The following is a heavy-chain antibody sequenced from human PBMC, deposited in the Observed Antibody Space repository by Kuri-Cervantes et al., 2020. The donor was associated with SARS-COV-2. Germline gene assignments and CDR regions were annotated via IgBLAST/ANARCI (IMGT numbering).Heavy chain of an antibody. D-gene: IGHD6-13*01. J-gene: IGHJ3*02. CDR3: ASGYSSRLDAFDI. Sequence: GGSLRLSCAASGFTFDDYSMNWVRQAPGKGLEWVSSISSSSSYIYYADSVKGRFTISRDNAKNSLYLQMNSLRAEDTAVYYCASGYSSRLDAFDIWGQGTMVTVSS. CDR2: ISSSSSYI. V-gene: IGHV3-21*01. CDR1: GFTFDDYS.